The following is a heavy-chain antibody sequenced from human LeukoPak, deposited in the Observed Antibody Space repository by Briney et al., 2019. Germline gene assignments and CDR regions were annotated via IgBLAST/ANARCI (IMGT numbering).Heavy chain of an antibody. J-gene: IGHJ4*02. CDR1: GFTFNNYG. V-gene: IGHV3-30*02. Sequence: PGGSLTLSCPASGFTFNNYGMHWVRQAAGKGLEGVTFTSYHGNDQYYADSVQGRFIISRDNSKNTLYLQINSLTIEDTAVYYCAKDVSTGWSFDYWGQGALVTVSS. CDR2: TSYHGNDQ. CDR3: AKDVSTGWSFDY. D-gene: IGHD6-19*01.